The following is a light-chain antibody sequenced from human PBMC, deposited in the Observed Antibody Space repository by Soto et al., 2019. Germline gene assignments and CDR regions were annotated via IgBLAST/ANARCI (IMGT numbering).Light chain of an antibody. J-gene: IGKJ2*01. CDR2: GAS. V-gene: IGKV3-15*01. CDR3: QQYNKWPRT. CDR1: QSISSD. Sequence: IGMTQSPATLSVSPGERATLSWRASQSISSDVAWYQQKPGQAPRLLIYGASTTATGIPARFSGSGSGTEFTLTISSLQSEDFAVYNCQQYNKWPRTFGQRTKVDI.